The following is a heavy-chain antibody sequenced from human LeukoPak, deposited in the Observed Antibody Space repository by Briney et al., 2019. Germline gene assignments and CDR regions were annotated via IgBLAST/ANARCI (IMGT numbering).Heavy chain of an antibody. J-gene: IGHJ4*02. CDR2: IRSKAYGGTT. CDR1: GFTCGDYA. Sequence: GGSLRLSCTASGFTCGDYAMSWFRQAPGKGLEWVGFIRSKAYGGTTEYAASVKGRFTISRDDSKSIAYLQMNSLKTEDTAVYYCTRAVKRRWEPNYFDYWGQGTLVTVSS. V-gene: IGHV3-49*03. CDR3: TRAVKRRWEPNYFDY. D-gene: IGHD1-26*01.